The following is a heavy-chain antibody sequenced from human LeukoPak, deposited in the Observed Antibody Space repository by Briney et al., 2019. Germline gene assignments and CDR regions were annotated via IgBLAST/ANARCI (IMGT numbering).Heavy chain of an antibody. CDR2: ISFDGSQK. D-gene: IGHD4-11*01. CDR1: GFSVGGYA. CDR3: ARSDRVDYNFDY. V-gene: IGHV3-30*04. Sequence: GGSLRLSCEVSGFSVGGYALHWVRQAPGKGLEWVAVISFDGSQKYYADSVKGRFTISRNTFKNTLFLQMDSLSGEDTGFYYCARSDRVDYNFDYWGQGTLVPSLQ. J-gene: IGHJ4*02.